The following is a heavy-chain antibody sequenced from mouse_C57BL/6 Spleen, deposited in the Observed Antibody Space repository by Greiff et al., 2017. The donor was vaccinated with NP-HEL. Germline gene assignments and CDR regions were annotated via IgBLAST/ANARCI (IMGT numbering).Heavy chain of an antibody. J-gene: IGHJ2*01. V-gene: IGHV1-15*01. CDR2: IDPETGGT. CDR1: GYTFTDYE. Sequence: QVQLQQSGAELVRPGASVTLSCKASGYTFTDYEMHWVKQTPVHGLEWIGAIDPETGGTAYNQKFKGKAILTADKSSSTAYMELRSLTSEDSAVYYCTRSGYYGSSPSWGQDTTLTVSS. CDR3: TRSGYYGSSPS. D-gene: IGHD1-1*01.